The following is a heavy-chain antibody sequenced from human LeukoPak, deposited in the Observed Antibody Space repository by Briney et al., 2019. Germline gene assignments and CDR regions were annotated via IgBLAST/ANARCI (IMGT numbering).Heavy chain of an antibody. Sequence: GSLRLSCAASGFTFSSYAMSWVRQAPGKGLEWVSAISGSGGSTYYADSVKGRFTISRDNSKNTLYLQMNSLRAEDTAVYYCAKCGYSYGNYYYYGMDVWGQGTTVTVSS. CDR1: GFTFSSYA. D-gene: IGHD5-18*01. CDR2: ISGSGGST. CDR3: AKCGYSYGNYYYYGMDV. J-gene: IGHJ6*02. V-gene: IGHV3-23*01.